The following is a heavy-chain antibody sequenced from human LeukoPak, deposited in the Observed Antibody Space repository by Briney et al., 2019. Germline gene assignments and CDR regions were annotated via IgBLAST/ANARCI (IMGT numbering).Heavy chain of an antibody. Sequence: ASVKVSCKASGYTFTGYYMHWVRQAPGQGLEWMGWINPNSGGTNYAQKFQGRVTMTRDTSISTAYMELSRLRSDDTAVYYCARSLQRLPPDSGSYYDYWGQGTLVTVSS. CDR1: GYTFTGYY. V-gene: IGHV1-2*02. CDR2: INPNSGGT. J-gene: IGHJ4*02. CDR3: ARSLQRLPPDSGSYYDY. D-gene: IGHD1-26*01.